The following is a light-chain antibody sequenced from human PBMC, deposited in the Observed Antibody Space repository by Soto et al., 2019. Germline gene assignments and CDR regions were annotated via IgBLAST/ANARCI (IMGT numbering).Light chain of an antibody. CDR2: AAS. CDR1: QSISSY. V-gene: IGKV1-39*01. J-gene: IGKJ1*01. CDR3: QQSYSSIQT. Sequence: QKHQTTTSLSASVGDRVTITCRASQSISSYLNWYQQNPGKAPQVLIYAASSLDSVLPSRFIGSGSGTEFTLSTRSLQPEDFATYYCQQSYSSIQTFCKGTTV.